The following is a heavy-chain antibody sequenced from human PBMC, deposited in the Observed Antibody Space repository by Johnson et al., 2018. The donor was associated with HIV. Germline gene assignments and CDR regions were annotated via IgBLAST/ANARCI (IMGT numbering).Heavy chain of an antibody. V-gene: IGHV3-9*01. Sequence: VQLVESGGGLVQPGRSLRLSCAASGFIFDEYAMHWVRQAPGKGLEWVADISWNSGKRDYADSVKGRFPISRDNAKNSLYLQMHSLRADDTALYYCAKARTTRDAFDIWGQGTMVTVSS. D-gene: IGHD4-11*01. CDR1: GFIFDEYA. CDR3: AKARTTRDAFDI. CDR2: ISWNSGKR. J-gene: IGHJ3*02.